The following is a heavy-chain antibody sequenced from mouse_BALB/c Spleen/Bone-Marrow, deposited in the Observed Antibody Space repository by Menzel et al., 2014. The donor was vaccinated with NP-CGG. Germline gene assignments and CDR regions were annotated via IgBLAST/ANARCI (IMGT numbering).Heavy chain of an antibody. Sequence: LQESGPGLVQPSQSLSITCTVSGFSLTSYGVHWVRQSPGKGLEWLGVIWSGGSTNYNAAFISRLSISKDNSKSQVFFKMNSLQADDTAIYYCARNPPPYRLYAMDYWGQGTSVTVSS. D-gene: IGHD2-14*01. CDR3: ARNPPPYRLYAMDY. J-gene: IGHJ4*01. V-gene: IGHV2-4-1*01. CDR2: IWSGGST. CDR1: GFSLTSYG.